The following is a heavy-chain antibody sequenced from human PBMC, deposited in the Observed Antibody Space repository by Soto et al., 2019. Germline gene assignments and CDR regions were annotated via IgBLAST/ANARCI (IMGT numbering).Heavy chain of an antibody. V-gene: IGHV3-30*18. D-gene: IGHD3-10*01. J-gene: IGHJ4*02. CDR3: AKFYGSGSSFDY. CDR1: GFTFSSYG. Sequence: VGSLRLSCAASGFTFSSYGMHWVRQAPGKGLEWVAVISYDGSNKYYADSVKGRFTISRDNSKNTLYLQMNSLRAEDTAVYYCAKFYGSGSSFDYWGQGTLVTVSS. CDR2: ISYDGSNK.